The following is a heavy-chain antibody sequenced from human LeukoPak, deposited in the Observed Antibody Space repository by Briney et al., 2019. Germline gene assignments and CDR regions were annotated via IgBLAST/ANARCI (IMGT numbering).Heavy chain of an antibody. V-gene: IGHV1-2*02. CDR3: ARIANIANSYFQH. CDR1: GYTFTGYY. CDR2: INPNSGGT. J-gene: IGHJ1*01. Sequence: ASVKVSCKASGYTFTGYYMHWVRQAPGQGLEWMGWINPNSGGTNYAQEFQGRVTMTRDTSISTAYMELSRLRSDDTAVYYCARIANIANSYFQHWGQGTLVTVSS. D-gene: IGHD4/OR15-4a*01.